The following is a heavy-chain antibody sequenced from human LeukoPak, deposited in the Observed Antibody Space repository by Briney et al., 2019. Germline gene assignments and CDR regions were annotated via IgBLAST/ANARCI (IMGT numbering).Heavy chain of an antibody. CDR1: GYSFTSYW. V-gene: IGHV5-51*01. CDR3: ARNLDYGDYHYLFDY. J-gene: IGHJ4*02. Sequence: GESLKISCKGSGYSFTSYWIGWVRQMPGRGLEWMGIIYPGDSDTRYSPSFQGQVTISADKSISTAHLQWSSLKASDTAMYYCARNLDYGDYHYLFDYWGQGTLVTVSS. D-gene: IGHD4-17*01. CDR2: IYPGDSDT.